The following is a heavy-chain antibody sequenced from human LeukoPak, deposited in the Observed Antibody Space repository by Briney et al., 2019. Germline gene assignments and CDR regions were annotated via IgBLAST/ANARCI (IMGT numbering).Heavy chain of an antibody. D-gene: IGHD2-2*01. V-gene: IGHV5-51*01. J-gene: IGHJ4*02. CDR1: GYRFTSYW. CDR3: ARSRPADY. Sequence: GESLKISFQGSGYRFTSYWIGWVRQMPGKGLEWMGIIYPGDSDTRYSPSFQGQVTISADKSINTAYLQWNSLKASDTAMYYCARSRPADYWGQGTLVTVSS. CDR2: IYPGDSDT.